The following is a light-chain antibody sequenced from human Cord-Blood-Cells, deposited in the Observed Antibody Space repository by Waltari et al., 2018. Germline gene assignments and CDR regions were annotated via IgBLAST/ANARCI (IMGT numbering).Light chain of an antibody. CDR3: QQYGSSPRT. Sequence: QSVSSSYLAWYQQKPGQAPRLLIYGASSRATGIPDRFSGSGSGTDFTLTISRLEPEDFAVYYCQQYGSSPRTFGQGTKVEIK. V-gene: IGKV3-20*01. CDR2: GAS. CDR1: QSVSSSY. J-gene: IGKJ1*01.